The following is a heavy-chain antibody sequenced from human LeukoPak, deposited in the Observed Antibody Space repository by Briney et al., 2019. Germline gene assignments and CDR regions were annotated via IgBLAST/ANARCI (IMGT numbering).Heavy chain of an antibody. J-gene: IGHJ4*02. Sequence: SGPTLVNPTQTLTLTCTFSGFSLSTSGVGVGWIRQPPGKALEWLALIYWDDDKHYGPSLKSRLTITKDTSKNQVVLTMTNMDPVDTATYYCAHSVLRYFDWLFPLMEYWGQGTLVTVSS. CDR2: IYWDDDK. CDR3: AHSVLRYFDWLFPLMEY. D-gene: IGHD3-9*01. CDR1: GFSLSTSGVG. V-gene: IGHV2-5*05.